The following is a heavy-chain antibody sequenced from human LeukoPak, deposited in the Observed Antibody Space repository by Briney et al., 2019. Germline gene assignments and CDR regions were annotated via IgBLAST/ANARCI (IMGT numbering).Heavy chain of an antibody. J-gene: IGHJ4*02. Sequence: GESLKISCKGSGYTFTTYWIAWVRQMPGKGLEWMGIIYPGDSDTRYSPSFQGQVTISADKSISTAYQQWSSLKASDTAMFYCARLGITGTTLYYFDYWGQGTLVTVSS. V-gene: IGHV5-51*01. CDR3: ARLGITGTTLYYFDY. D-gene: IGHD1-20*01. CDR2: IYPGDSDT. CDR1: GYTFTTYW.